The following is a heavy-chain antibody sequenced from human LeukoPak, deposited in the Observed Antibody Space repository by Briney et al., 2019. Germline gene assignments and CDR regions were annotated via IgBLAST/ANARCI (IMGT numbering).Heavy chain of an antibody. CDR3: ARIGGGGYLAGD. Sequence: PSETLSLTCTVYAGSISSSSYYWGWIRQPPGKGLEWTGSIYYSGSTNYVPSLKSRVTIYVDTSKNQFSLKLSSVTAADTAVYYCARIGGGGYLAGDWGQGILVTVSS. CDR1: AGSISSSSYY. D-gene: IGHD6-25*01. V-gene: IGHV4-39*01. CDR2: IYYSGST. J-gene: IGHJ4*02.